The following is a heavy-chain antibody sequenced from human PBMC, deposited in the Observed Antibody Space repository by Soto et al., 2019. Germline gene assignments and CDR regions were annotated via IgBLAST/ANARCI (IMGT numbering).Heavy chain of an antibody. J-gene: IGHJ4*02. Sequence: GGSLRLSCAASGFTLSSYAMSWVRQAPGKGLECVSSISGNGGRTYYADSVKGRFTISRDNSKNTLYLQMNSLRAEDTAVYYCAKNPGYYYDSTGYHFDYWGQGTLVTVSS. CDR1: GFTLSSYA. D-gene: IGHD3-22*01. CDR3: AKNPGYYYDSTGYHFDY. V-gene: IGHV3-23*01. CDR2: ISGNGGRT.